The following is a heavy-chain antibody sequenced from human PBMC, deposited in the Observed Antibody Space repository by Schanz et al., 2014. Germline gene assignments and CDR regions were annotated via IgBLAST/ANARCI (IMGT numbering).Heavy chain of an antibody. CDR1: GFIFSNSW. Sequence: VQLVESGGGLVKPGGSLRLSCAASGFIFSNSWMSWVRQAPGKGLEWVAVISYDGSTKYYADSVKGRFTISRDNSKNMLYLQINNLRAEDTAVYYCARGTDTAMEHRPFDYWGQGTLVTVSS. CDR2: ISYDGSTK. V-gene: IGHV3-30*03. D-gene: IGHD5-18*01. CDR3: ARGTDTAMEHRPFDY. J-gene: IGHJ4*02.